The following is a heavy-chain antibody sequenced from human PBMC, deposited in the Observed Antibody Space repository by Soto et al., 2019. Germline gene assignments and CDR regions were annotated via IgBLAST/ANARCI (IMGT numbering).Heavy chain of an antibody. CDR1: GGTFSSYA. CDR3: ARAFVDRAGSDFDY. V-gene: IGHV1-69*13. CDR2: IIPIFGTA. Sequence: ASVKVSCKASGGTFSSYAISWVRQAPGQGLEWMGGIIPIFGTANYAQKFQGRVTITADESTSTAYMELSSLRSEDTAVYYCARAFVDRAGSDFDYWGQGTLVTVSS. J-gene: IGHJ4*02. D-gene: IGHD2-15*01.